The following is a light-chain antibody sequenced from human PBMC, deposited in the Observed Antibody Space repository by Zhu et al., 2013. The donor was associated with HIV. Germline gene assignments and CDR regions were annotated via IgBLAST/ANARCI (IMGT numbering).Light chain of an antibody. Sequence: DIQMTQSPSSLSAYVGDRVTITCRASQDIDNYLAWFQQKPGEAPKSLIYAASTLESGVPSKFSGSGSGTDFTLTISSLQPEDFATYYCLQSNSYPRTFGQGTRLEIK. CDR1: QDIDNY. CDR3: LQSNSYPRT. V-gene: IGKV1-16*02. CDR2: AAS. J-gene: IGKJ2*02.